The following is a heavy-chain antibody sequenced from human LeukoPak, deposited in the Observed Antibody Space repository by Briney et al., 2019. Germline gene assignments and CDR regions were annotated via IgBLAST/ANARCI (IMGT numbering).Heavy chain of an antibody. D-gene: IGHD5-18*01. CDR1: GGSFSGYY. Sequence: LSLTCAVYGGSFSGYYWSWVRQAPGKGLEWVSAISGSGGSAYYADSVKGRFTISRDNSKNTLYLQTNSLRAEDTAVYYCATGIQLSRSYWGQGTLVTVSS. CDR2: ISGSGGSA. J-gene: IGHJ4*02. CDR3: ATGIQLSRSY. V-gene: IGHV3-23*01.